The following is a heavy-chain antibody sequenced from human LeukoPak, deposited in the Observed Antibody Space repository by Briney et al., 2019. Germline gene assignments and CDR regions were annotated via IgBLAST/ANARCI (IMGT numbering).Heavy chain of an antibody. CDR3: TTEWVGYYYGSGSYYNIDY. CDR2: IKGKTDGGTT. Sequence: GGSLRLSCAASGFTFSNAWMSWVRQAPGKGLEWVGRIKGKTDGGTTDYAAPVKGRFTISRDDSKNTLYLQMNSLKTEDTAVYYCTTEWVGYYYGSGSYYNIDYWGQGTLVTVSS. V-gene: IGHV3-15*01. D-gene: IGHD3-10*01. J-gene: IGHJ4*02. CDR1: GFTFSNAW.